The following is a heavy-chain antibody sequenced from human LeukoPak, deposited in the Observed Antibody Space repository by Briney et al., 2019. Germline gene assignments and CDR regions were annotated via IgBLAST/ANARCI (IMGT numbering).Heavy chain of an antibody. D-gene: IGHD3-16*01. J-gene: IGHJ5*02. CDR1: GGSFSGYY. CDR2: IYHSGST. CDR3: AREFGNWFRANWFDP. V-gene: IGHV4-34*01. Sequence: SETLSLTCAVYGGSFSGYYWSWIRQPPGKGLEWIGSIYHSGSTYYNPSLKSRVTISVDTSKNQFSLKLSSVTAADTAVYYCAREFGNWFRANWFDPWGQGTLVTVSS.